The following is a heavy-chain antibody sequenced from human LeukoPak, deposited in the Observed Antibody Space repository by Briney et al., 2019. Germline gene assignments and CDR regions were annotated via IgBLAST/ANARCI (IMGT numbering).Heavy chain of an antibody. CDR1: GYTFTIYY. V-gene: IGHV1-46*01. D-gene: IGHD6-19*01. CDR3: ARPHSSGWYFFDY. CDR2: INPSGGST. J-gene: IGHJ4*02. Sequence: ASVKVSFTASGYTFTIYYMHWVRQAPGQGLEWMGIINPSGGSTSYAQKFQGRVTMTRDTSTSTVYMELSSLRSEDTAVYYCARPHSSGWYFFDYWGQGTLVTVSS.